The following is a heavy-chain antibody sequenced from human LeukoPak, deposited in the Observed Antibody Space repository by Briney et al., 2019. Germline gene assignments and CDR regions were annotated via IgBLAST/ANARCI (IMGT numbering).Heavy chain of an antibody. V-gene: IGHV1-18*01. J-gene: IGHJ5*02. Sequence: ASVKVSCKASGYTFTNYGITWVRQAPGQGLEWMGWISAYNGNTNYAQKLQGRVTMTIDKTTSTAYMELRSLRSDDTAVYYCARGFGDSTLNWLDPWGQGTLVTVSS. CDR2: ISAYNGNT. D-gene: IGHD3-10*01. CDR3: ARGFGDSTLNWLDP. CDR1: GYTFTNYG.